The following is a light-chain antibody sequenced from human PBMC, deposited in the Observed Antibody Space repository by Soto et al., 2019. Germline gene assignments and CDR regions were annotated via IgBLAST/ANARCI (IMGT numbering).Light chain of an antibody. CDR3: MQSTRWPPYT. CDR1: QSLAYIDGNTY. V-gene: IGKV2-30*01. J-gene: IGKJ2*01. Sequence: EVVMTQSPLSLPVTLGQPASISCRSSQSLAYIDGNTYLTWFHQRPGQSPRRLIYNVSNRDSGVPDRFSGSGSGSDFTLKISRVEAEDVGIYYCMQSTRWPPYTFGQGTKLETK. CDR2: NVS.